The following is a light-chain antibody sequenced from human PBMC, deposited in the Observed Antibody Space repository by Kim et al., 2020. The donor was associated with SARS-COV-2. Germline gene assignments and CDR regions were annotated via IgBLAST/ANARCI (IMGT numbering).Light chain of an antibody. CDR1: QNIRNR. J-gene: IGKJ1*01. Sequence: AYVGDRVTITCLASQNIRNRLGWYQQNPGRAPKFLIYAASTLENGVPSRFTVSGSGTDFTHTISRLQPVDCATYYCLQDYSYPRTFGQRTNVEIK. V-gene: IGKV1-6*01. CDR3: LQDYSYPRT. CDR2: AAS.